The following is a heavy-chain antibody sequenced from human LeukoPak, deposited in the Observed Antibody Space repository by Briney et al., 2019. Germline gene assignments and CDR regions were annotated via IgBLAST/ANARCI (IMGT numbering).Heavy chain of an antibody. D-gene: IGHD3-10*01. CDR1: GFTFSSYA. J-gene: IGHJ4*02. CDR3: ARERLWLGELLFYFDY. V-gene: IGHV3-30*04. CDR2: ISYDGSNK. Sequence: GGSLRLSCAASGFTFSSYAMHWVRQAPGKGLEWVAVISYDGSNKYYADSVKGRFTISRDNSKNTLYLQMNSLRAEDTAVYYCARERLWLGELLFYFDYWGQGTLVTVSS.